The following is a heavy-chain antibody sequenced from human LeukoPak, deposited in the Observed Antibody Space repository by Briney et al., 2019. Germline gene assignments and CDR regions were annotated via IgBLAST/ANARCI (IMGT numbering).Heavy chain of an antibody. CDR2: INPSGGST. Sequence: LVASVKVSCKASGYTFTSYYMHWVRQAPGQGLEWMGIINPSGGSTSYAQKFQGRVTMTRNTSISTAYMELSSLRSEDTAVYYCARMVGTGTTSYGMDVWGQGTTVTVSS. CDR3: ARMVGTGTTSYGMDV. CDR1: GYTFTSYY. D-gene: IGHD1-1*01. J-gene: IGHJ6*02. V-gene: IGHV1-46*01.